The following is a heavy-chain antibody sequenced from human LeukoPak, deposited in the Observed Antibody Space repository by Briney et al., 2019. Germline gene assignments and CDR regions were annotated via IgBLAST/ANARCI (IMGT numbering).Heavy chain of an antibody. V-gene: IGHV3-33*01. CDR2: IWFDGIKK. CDR3: ARDLEDSSPFGAFDM. J-gene: IGHJ3*02. Sequence: GRSLRLSCAASGFTFSNYGMHWVRQVPGKGLEWVAAIWFDGIKKYYADSVKGRLTISRDNSKNTLCLQVNSLRAEDTAVYYCARDLEDSSPFGAFDMWGQGTMVTVSS. CDR1: GFTFSNYG. D-gene: IGHD3-22*01.